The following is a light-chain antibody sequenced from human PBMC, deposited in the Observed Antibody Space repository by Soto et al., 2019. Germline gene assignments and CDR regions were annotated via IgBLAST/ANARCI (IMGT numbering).Light chain of an antibody. CDR3: SSYTTSNTLV. CDR2: EVS. Sequence: QSVLTQPASVSGSPGQSITISCTGTSSDVGAYTYVSWYQPHPGKAPKLMIFEVSDRPSGVSNRFSGSKSGNTASLTISGLQAEDEADYYCSSYTTSNTLVFGGGTQLTVL. V-gene: IGLV2-14*01. CDR1: SSDVGAYTY. J-gene: IGLJ2*01.